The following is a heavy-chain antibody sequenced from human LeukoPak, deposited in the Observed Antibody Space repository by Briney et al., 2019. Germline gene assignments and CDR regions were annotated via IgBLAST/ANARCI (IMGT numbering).Heavy chain of an antibody. D-gene: IGHD1-1*01. J-gene: IGHJ5*02. V-gene: IGHV3-74*01. CDR1: GLTFSSYW. Sequence: PGGSLRLSCAASGLTFSSYWMHWVRQVPGQGLVWVSHIDGDGRIAHYGDSVKGRFTISRDNAKNTVYLQMDSLRAEDTAVYYCARDSPRTGPWGQGILVIVSS. CDR3: ARDSPRTGP. CDR2: IDGDGRIA.